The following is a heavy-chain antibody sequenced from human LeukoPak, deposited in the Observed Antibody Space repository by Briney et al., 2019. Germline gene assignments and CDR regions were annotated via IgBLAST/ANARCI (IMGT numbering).Heavy chain of an antibody. Sequence: ASVKVSCKASGYTFTGYYMHWVRQVPGQGLEWMGWINPNSGGTKYAQKFQGRVTMTRDTSISTAYMELNRLRSDDTAVYYCARVMNREGTNYWGQGTLVTVSS. CDR2: INPNSGGT. J-gene: IGHJ4*02. D-gene: IGHD1/OR15-1a*01. CDR3: ARVMNREGTNY. V-gene: IGHV1-2*02. CDR1: GYTFTGYY.